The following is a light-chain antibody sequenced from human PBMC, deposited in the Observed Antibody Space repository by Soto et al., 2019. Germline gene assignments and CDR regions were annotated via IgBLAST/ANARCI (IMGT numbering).Light chain of an antibody. Sequence: DIQMTQSPSSLSASVGARVTITCRASQSISYYLNWYQQKPGKAPRLLIYAASTLQSGVPSRFSGSGSGTDFTLTISSLQPEDFATYYCQETYRTPYTFGQETKLEIK. CDR1: QSISYY. V-gene: IGKV1-39*01. CDR3: QETYRTPYT. J-gene: IGKJ2*01. CDR2: AAS.